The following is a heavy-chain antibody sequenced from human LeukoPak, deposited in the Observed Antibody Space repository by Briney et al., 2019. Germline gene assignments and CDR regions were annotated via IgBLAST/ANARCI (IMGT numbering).Heavy chain of an antibody. CDR2: IIPIFGTA. V-gene: IGHV1-69*06. D-gene: IGHD3-22*01. CDR3: ATYDSHYYYMDV. Sequence: SVKVSCKASGGTFSSYAISWVRQAPGQGLEWMGGIIPIFGTANYAQKFQGRVTITADKSTSTAYMELSSLRSEDTAVYYCATYDSHYYYMDVWGKGTTATVSS. J-gene: IGHJ6*03. CDR1: GGTFSSYA.